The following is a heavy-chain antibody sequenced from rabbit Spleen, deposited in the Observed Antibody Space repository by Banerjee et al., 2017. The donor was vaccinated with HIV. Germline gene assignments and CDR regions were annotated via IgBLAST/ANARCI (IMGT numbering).Heavy chain of an antibody. CDR1: GIDFSGNA. CDR3: ARGGGSGYRWFVFAL. D-gene: IGHD1-1*01. CDR2: IGNADGST. V-gene: IGHV1S47*01. Sequence: EESGGGLVQPEGSLTLTCKASGIDFSGNAMCWVRQAPGKGPEWVACIGNADGSTYYGTWAKGRFTISKSSSTTVTLQMTSLTAADTATYFCARGGGSGYRWFVFALWGPGTLVTVS. J-gene: IGHJ4*01.